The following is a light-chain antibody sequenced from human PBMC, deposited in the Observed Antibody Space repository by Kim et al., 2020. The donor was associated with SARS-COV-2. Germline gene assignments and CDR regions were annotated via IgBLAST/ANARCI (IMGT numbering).Light chain of an antibody. CDR1: SSDVGGYNY. V-gene: IGLV2-11*01. J-gene: IGLJ3*02. Sequence: QSALTQPRSVSGSPGQSVTISCTGTSSDVGGYNYVSWYLQYAGKAPKLMIYDVTKRPSGVPDRFSGSKSGNTASLTISGLQTEDEADYYCCSYAGSYTWLFGGGTKVTVL. CDR2: DVT. CDR3: CSYAGSYTWL.